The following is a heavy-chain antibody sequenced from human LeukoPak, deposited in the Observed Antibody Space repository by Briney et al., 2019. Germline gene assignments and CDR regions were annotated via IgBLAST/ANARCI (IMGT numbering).Heavy chain of an antibody. Sequence: SETLSLTCAVYGGSFTKHQWSWIRQPPGKGLEWIGAINDGGSTNYNPSLKSRVTISVDTSKNQFSLRLSSMTAADTAVYYCARWDSSSYDAFDIWGQGTMVTVSS. CDR1: GGSFTKHQ. J-gene: IGHJ3*02. V-gene: IGHV4-34*01. D-gene: IGHD6-6*01. CDR3: ARWDSSSYDAFDI. CDR2: INDGGST.